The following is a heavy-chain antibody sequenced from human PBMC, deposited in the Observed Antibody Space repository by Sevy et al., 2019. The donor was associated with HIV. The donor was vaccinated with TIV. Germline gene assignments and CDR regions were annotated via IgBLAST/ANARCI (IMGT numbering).Heavy chain of an antibody. CDR2: IYYNGHI. Sequence: SETLSLTCTVSGVSITSLYWNWIRQPPGKGLEWIANIYYNGHINYNPSLKSRVTLLLDTSKNQSSLRLSSVTAAETAMYYWVGENAWGRGYSWGQGTLVTVSS. CDR1: GVSITSLY. CDR3: VGENAWGRGYS. J-gene: IGHJ4*02. V-gene: IGHV4-59*11. D-gene: IGHD1-26*01.